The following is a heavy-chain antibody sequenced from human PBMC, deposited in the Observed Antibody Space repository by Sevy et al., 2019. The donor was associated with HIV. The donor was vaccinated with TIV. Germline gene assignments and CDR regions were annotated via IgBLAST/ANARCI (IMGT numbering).Heavy chain of an antibody. CDR2: ISGSGSTI. CDR1: GFTSSDYY. D-gene: IGHD1-1*01. Sequence: GGSLRLSCVGFGFTSSDYYMSWIRQAPGKGLEWVSYISGSGSTIDNADSVKGRFTISRDNAKNSLDLKMNSLRAEDTAVYYCAREKRQDYYYYGMDVWGQGTTVTVSS. V-gene: IGHV3-11*01. CDR3: AREKRQDYYYYGMDV. J-gene: IGHJ6*02.